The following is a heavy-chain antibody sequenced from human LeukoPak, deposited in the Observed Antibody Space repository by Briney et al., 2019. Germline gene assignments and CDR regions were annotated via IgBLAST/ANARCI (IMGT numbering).Heavy chain of an antibody. Sequence: SETLSLTCTASGGSISSHYWSWIRQPPGKGLEWVGYISYSASTSHNPSLKSRVTISVDTSKTQISLKLSSVTAADTAVYYCARFEVSGYSHFDYWGQGTLVTVSS. CDR2: ISYSAST. CDR3: ARFEVSGYSHFDY. CDR1: GGSISSHY. D-gene: IGHD3-22*01. V-gene: IGHV4-59*11. J-gene: IGHJ4*02.